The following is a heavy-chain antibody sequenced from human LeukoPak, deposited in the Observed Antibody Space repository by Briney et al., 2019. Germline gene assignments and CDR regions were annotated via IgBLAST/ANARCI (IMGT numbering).Heavy chain of an antibody. CDR2: IYHSGST. V-gene: IGHV4-4*02. CDR3: ARTAAAGPDDY. J-gene: IGHJ4*02. D-gene: IGHD6-13*01. Sequence: SETLSLTCAVSGGSISSSNWWSWVRQPPGKGLEWIGEIYHSGSTNYNPSLKSRVTISVDKSQNQFSLKLSSVTAADTAVYYCARTAAAGPDDYWGQGTLVTVSS. CDR1: GGSISSSNW.